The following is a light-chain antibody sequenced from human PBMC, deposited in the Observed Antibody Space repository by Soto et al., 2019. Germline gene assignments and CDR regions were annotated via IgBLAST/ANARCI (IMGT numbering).Light chain of an antibody. J-gene: IGKJ1*01. CDR3: LQYYNFSWT. CDR1: QDIRND. Sequence: AIQMTQSPSSLSASVGDRVTITCRASQDIRNDLVWYQQKPGQAPHLLIFAAFNLQSGVPSRFSGGGSGTHFTLTISSLPPDDFAAYYCLQYYNFSWTFGQGTKV. CDR2: AAF. V-gene: IGKV1-6*01.